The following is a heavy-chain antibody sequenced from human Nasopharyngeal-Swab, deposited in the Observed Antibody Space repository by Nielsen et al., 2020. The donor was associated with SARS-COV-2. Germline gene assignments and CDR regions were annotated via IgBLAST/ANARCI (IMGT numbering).Heavy chain of an antibody. CDR3: ARERVRGGIWNYYYYYMDV. CDR2: IYYSGST. D-gene: IGHD3-10*01. Sequence: IRQPPGKGLAWIGSIYYSGSTYYNPSLKSRVTISVDTSKNQFSLKLSSVTAADTAVYYCARERVRGGIWNYYYYYMDVWGKGTTVTVSS. V-gene: IGHV4-39*07. J-gene: IGHJ6*03.